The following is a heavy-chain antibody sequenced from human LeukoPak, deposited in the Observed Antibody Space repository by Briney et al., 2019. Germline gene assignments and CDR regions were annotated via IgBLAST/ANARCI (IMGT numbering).Heavy chain of an antibody. CDR1: RYTFTSYD. D-gene: IGHD2-2*02. CDR2: MNPDSGNT. V-gene: IGHV1-8*01. Sequence: GASVKVSCKAARYTFTSYDINWVRQAPGQGLKWMSWMNPDSGNTGYAQKFQGRVSMTRNTSISTAYMELGGLTSDDTAVYFCARGSHRGYCTTSNCYTVDYWGQGTLVSVSS. CDR3: ARGSHRGYCTTSNCYTVDY. J-gene: IGHJ4*01.